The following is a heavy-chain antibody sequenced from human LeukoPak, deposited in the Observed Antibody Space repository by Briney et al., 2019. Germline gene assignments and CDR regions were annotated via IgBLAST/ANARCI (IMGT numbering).Heavy chain of an antibody. CDR2: INPSGDST. CDR1: GYTFTSYY. J-gene: IGHJ4*02. CDR3: ARGTYYYDSSGYLDY. V-gene: IGHV1-46*01. Sequence: GASVKVSCKASGYTFTSYYIHWVRQAPGQGLEWMGIINPSGDSTSYAQKFQGRVTMTRDTSTSTVYMELSSLRSEDTAVYYCARGTYYYDSSGYLDYWGQGTLVTVSS. D-gene: IGHD3-22*01.